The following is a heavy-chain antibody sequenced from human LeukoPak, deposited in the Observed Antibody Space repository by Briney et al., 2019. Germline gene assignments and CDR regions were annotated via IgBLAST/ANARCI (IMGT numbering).Heavy chain of an antibody. J-gene: IGHJ4*02. CDR3: ARDSHSYDFWSGYYY. V-gene: IGHV3-11*04. D-gene: IGHD3-3*01. CDR2: ISSSGSTI. CDR1: GFTFSDYY. Sequence: PGGSLRLSCAASGFTFSDYYMSWIRQAPGKGLEWVSYISSSGSTIYYADSAKGRFTISRDNAKNSLYLQMNSLRAEDTAVYYCARDSHSYDFWSGYYYWGQGTLVTVSS.